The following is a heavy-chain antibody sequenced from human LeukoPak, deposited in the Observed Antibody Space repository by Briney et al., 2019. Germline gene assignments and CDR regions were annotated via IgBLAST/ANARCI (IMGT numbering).Heavy chain of an antibody. D-gene: IGHD3-3*01. CDR1: GYTFTGYY. Sequence: VASVKVSCKASGYTFTGYYVHWVRQAPGQGLEWMGWINPNSGGTNYAQKFQGRVTMTRDTSISTAYMELSRLRSDDTAVYYCARDSYPNYDFWSGYTNWFDPWGQGTLVTVSS. CDR3: ARDSYPNYDFWSGYTNWFDP. CDR2: INPNSGGT. V-gene: IGHV1-2*02. J-gene: IGHJ5*02.